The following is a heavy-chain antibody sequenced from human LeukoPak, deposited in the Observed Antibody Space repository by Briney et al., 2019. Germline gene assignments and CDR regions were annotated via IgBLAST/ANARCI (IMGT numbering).Heavy chain of an antibody. CDR1: GGSISNYY. Sequence: SETLSLTCTVSGGSISNYYWNWLRQPPGKGLEWIGYIYYSGSTNYNPSLSGRVTMSLDTSKNQFSLRLTSVTAADTAVYYCARDFDSKSTYFDYWGQGTLVTVSS. J-gene: IGHJ4*02. CDR2: IYYSGST. D-gene: IGHD2-21*01. V-gene: IGHV4-59*01. CDR3: ARDFDSKSTYFDY.